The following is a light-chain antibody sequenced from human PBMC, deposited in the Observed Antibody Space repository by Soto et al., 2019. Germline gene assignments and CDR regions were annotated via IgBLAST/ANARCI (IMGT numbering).Light chain of an antibody. V-gene: IGLV1-51*01. J-gene: IGLJ2*01. CDR1: SSNIGNNY. Sequence: QSVLTQPPSVSAAPGQKVTISCSGSSSNIGNNYVSWYQQLPGTAPKLLIYDNNERPSGIPDRFSGSKSGTSATLAITGLQTGDEADYYCATRDSGLSPFFGGGTKLTVL. CDR2: DNN. CDR3: ATRDSGLSPF.